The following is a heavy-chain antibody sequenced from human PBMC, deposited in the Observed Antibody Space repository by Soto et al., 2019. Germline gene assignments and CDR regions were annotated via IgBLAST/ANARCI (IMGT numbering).Heavy chain of an antibody. CDR3: ASLYGTKAYYYYGMDV. CDR1: GFTVSSNY. D-gene: IGHD3-16*01. J-gene: IGHJ6*02. CDR2: ISYDGSNK. V-gene: IGHV3-30-3*01. Sequence: PGGSLRLSCAASGFTVSSNYMSWVRQAPGKGLEWVAVISYDGSNKYYADSVKGRFTISRDNSKNTLYLQMNSLRAEDTAVYYCASLYGTKAYYYYGMDVWGQGTTVTVSS.